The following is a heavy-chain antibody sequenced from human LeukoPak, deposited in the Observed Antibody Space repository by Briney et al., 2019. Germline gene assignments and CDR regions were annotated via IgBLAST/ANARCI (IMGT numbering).Heavy chain of an antibody. Sequence: VGSLRLSCAASGFTFSDYYMSWIRQAPGKGLEWVSYISSSGSTIYYADSVKGRFTISRDNAKNSLYLQMNSLRAEDTAVYYCARVEVVIATDLDVWGKGTTVTVSS. V-gene: IGHV3-11*04. CDR3: ARVEVVIATDLDV. CDR1: GFTFSDYY. CDR2: ISSSGSTI. D-gene: IGHD2-21*01. J-gene: IGHJ6*04.